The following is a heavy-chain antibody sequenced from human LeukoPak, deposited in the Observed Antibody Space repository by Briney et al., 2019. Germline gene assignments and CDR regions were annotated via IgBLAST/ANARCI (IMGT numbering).Heavy chain of an antibody. CDR1: GYTFTSYA. Sequence: GASVKVSCKASGYTFTSYAMHWVRQAPGQRLEWMGWINAGNGNTKYSQKFQGRVTVTRDTSASTAYMELSSLRSEDTAVCYCAREEYSSSWPQDYYFDYWGQGTLVTVSS. V-gene: IGHV1-3*01. CDR2: INAGNGNT. CDR3: AREEYSSSWPQDYYFDY. D-gene: IGHD6-13*01. J-gene: IGHJ4*02.